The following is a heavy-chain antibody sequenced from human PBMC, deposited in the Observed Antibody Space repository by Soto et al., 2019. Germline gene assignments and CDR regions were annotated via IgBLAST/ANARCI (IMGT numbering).Heavy chain of an antibody. Sequence: PGGSLRLSCAASGFTVSSNYMNWVRQAPGKGLQWVSVIYSDGSPFYPDSVKGRFTISRDNSKNTLYLQMNSLRAEDTAVYYCAKDGARFGELSYWGQGTLVTVSS. CDR3: AKDGARFGELSY. V-gene: IGHV3-53*01. D-gene: IGHD3-10*01. CDR1: GFTVSSNY. CDR2: IYSDGSP. J-gene: IGHJ4*02.